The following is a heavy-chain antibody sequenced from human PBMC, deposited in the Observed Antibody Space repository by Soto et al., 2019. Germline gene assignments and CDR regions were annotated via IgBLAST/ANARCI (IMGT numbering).Heavy chain of an antibody. D-gene: IGHD3-16*01. J-gene: IGHJ4*02. CDR2: INPMGGST. CDR3: GRGLFTGDY. CDR1: GYTFTSAY. Sequence: QVQLVQSGAEVKKPGASVKVSCKASGYTFTSAYIHWVRQAPGQGLEWMAIINPMGGSTNYAQKFQGRVTVTMDTSATTGYMERSSRRAEDTAVDYCGRGLFTGDYWGQGTLVTVSS. V-gene: IGHV1-46*03.